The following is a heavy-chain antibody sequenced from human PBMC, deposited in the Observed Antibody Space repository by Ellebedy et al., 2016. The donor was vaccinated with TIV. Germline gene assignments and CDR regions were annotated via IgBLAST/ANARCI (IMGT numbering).Heavy chain of an antibody. J-gene: IGHJ4*02. D-gene: IGHD3-10*01. CDR1: GFTFSSYW. Sequence: GESLKISXAASGFTFSSYWMHWVRQAPGKGLVWVSRINSDGSSTSYADSVKGRFTISRDNAKNTLYLQMNSLRAEDTAVYYCARDFGGGGYWGQGTLVTVSS. CDR3: ARDFGGGGY. V-gene: IGHV3-74*01. CDR2: INSDGSST.